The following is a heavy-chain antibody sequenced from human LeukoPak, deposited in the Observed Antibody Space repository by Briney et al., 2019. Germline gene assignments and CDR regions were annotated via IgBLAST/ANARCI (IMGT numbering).Heavy chain of an antibody. Sequence: SETLSLTRTVSGGSISSYYWSWIRQPPGKGLEWIGYIYYSGSTNYNPSLKSRVTISVDTSKNQFSLKLSSVTAADTAVYYCARGAHCSGGSCYRSGFFDFWGQGTLVTVSS. CDR1: GGSISSYY. V-gene: IGHV4-59*01. CDR2: IYYSGST. CDR3: ARGAHCSGGSCYRSGFFDF. J-gene: IGHJ4*02. D-gene: IGHD2-15*01.